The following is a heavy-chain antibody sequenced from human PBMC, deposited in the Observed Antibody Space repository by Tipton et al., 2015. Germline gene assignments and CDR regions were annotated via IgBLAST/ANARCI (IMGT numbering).Heavy chain of an antibody. CDR1: GGSIRSSSYY. Sequence: TLSLTCNVSGGSIRSSSYYWGWIRQPPGKGLEWIGSIFYSGNTYYNPSLKSRVTISVDTSKNQFSLHLTSVTAADTAVYYCARHGFEDSTFDYWGQGTLVTVSS. J-gene: IGHJ4*02. D-gene: IGHD3-16*01. CDR3: ARHGFEDSTFDY. V-gene: IGHV4-39*01. CDR2: IFYSGNT.